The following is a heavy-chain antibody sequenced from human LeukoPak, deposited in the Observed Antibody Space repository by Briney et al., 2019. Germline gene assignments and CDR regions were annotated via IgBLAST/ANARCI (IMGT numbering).Heavy chain of an antibody. Sequence: GGSLRLSCAASGFTFSSDHMNWVRQAPGKGLEWVAFLSFDSSIIQYADSVRGRCTISRDNAKKTLYLQMNTLRAEDTAVYYCTRDWSPSVRAFDVWGQGTMVTASS. CDR2: LSFDSSII. V-gene: IGHV3-21*01. CDR1: GFTFSSDH. J-gene: IGHJ3*01. CDR3: TRDWSPSVRAFDV. D-gene: IGHD3-10*01.